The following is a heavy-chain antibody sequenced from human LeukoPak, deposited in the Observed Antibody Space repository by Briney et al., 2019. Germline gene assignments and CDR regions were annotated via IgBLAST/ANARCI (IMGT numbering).Heavy chain of an antibody. D-gene: IGHD3-22*01. J-gene: IGHJ4*02. CDR2: MNPNSGDT. Sequence: ASVKVSCKASGYTFTSYDINWVRQATGQGLEWMGWMNPNSGDTGYAQKFQGRVTMTRDTSITTAYMEVSSLISDDTAVYYCARGFSDYDGTDYAILKYWGQGTLVTVSS. CDR3: ARGFSDYDGTDYAILKY. CDR1: GYTFTSYD. V-gene: IGHV1-8*01.